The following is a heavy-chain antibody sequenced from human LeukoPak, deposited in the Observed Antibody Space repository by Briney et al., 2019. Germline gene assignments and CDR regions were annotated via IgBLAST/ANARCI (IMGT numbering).Heavy chain of an antibody. CDR2: ISSSGSTI. D-gene: IGHD3-10*01. Sequence: GGSLRLSCAASGFTFSDYYMSWIRQAPGKGLEWVSYISSSGSTIYYADSVKGRFTISRDSAKNSLYLQMNSLRAEDTAVYYCASPLWFGELLSLDAFDIWGQGTMVTVSS. J-gene: IGHJ3*02. V-gene: IGHV3-11*01. CDR1: GFTFSDYY. CDR3: ASPLWFGELLSLDAFDI.